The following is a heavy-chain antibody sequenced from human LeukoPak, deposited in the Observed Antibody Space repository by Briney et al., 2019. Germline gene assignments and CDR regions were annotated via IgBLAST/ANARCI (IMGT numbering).Heavy chain of an antibody. Sequence: ASVKVSCKASGYTFTSYGNSWVRQAPGQGLEWMGWISAYNGNTNYAQKLQGRVTMTTDTSTSTAYMELRSLRSDDTAVYYCAREASGTTAGYYYYYMDVWGKGTTVTVSS. CDR1: GYTFTSYG. CDR2: ISAYNGNT. D-gene: IGHD1-14*01. CDR3: AREASGTTAGYYYYYMDV. J-gene: IGHJ6*03. V-gene: IGHV1-18*01.